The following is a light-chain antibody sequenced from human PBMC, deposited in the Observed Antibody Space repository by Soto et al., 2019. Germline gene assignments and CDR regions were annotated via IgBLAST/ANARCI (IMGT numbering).Light chain of an antibody. V-gene: IGKV3-15*01. CDR2: GAS. CDR1: QSVDSK. J-gene: IGKJ1*01. Sequence: EIVMTQSPATLSVSPGERATLSCRASQSVDSKLAWYQQKPGQGPRLLIYGASSRATGIPARFSGSGSGTALNLTNSSMQCYEFAVYYWQHFINWLSTLGHGTNVEIK. CDR3: QHFINWLST.